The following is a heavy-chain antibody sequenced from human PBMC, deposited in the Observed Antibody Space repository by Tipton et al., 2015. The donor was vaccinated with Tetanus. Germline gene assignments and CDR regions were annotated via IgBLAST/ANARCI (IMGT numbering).Heavy chain of an antibody. Sequence: SLRLSCAASGFTFGTYGMSWVRQAPGKGLEWVSAISSSGDSTSYADSVKGRFTISRDNSKDTLFLQMNSLRAEDTALYYCAKPRWSNAFHFWGQGTVVTVSS. D-gene: IGHD4-23*01. V-gene: IGHV3-23*01. CDR2: ISSSGDST. CDR1: GFTFGTYG. CDR3: AKPRWSNAFHF. J-gene: IGHJ3*01.